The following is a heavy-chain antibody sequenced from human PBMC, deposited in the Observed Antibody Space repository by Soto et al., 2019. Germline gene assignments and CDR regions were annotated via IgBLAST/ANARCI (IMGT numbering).Heavy chain of an antibody. CDR2: IWYDGSNK. CDR1: GFTFSSYG. Sequence: GGSLRLSCAASGFTFSSYGMHWVRQAPGKGLEWVAVIWYDGSNKYYADSVKGRFTISRDNSKNTLYLQMNSLRAEDTAVYYCARDRDCSGGSCYSVSYYYYMDVWGKGTTVTVSS. V-gene: IGHV3-33*01. CDR3: ARDRDCSGGSCYSVSYYYYMDV. D-gene: IGHD2-15*01. J-gene: IGHJ6*03.